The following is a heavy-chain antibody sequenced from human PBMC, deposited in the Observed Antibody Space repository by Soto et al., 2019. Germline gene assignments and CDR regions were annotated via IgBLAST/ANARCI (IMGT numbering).Heavy chain of an antibody. CDR2: ISGSGGST. CDR3: ARDYDYIWGNYRYSTLDY. Sequence: EVQLLESGGGLVQPGGSLRLSCAASGFTFSSYAMSWVRQAPGKGLEWVSAISGSGGSTYYADSVKGRFTISRDNSKNTLYLQMNSLRAEDTAVYYCARDYDYIWGNYRYSTLDYWGQGTLVTVSS. V-gene: IGHV3-23*01. J-gene: IGHJ4*02. CDR1: GFTFSSYA. D-gene: IGHD3-16*02.